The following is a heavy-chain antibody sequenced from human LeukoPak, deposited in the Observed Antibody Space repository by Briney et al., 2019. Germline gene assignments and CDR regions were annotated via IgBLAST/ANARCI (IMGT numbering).Heavy chain of an antibody. CDR2: IIRRGGGA. D-gene: IGHD5-24*01. CDR1: GITFTSSV. V-gene: IGHV3-23*01. J-gene: IGHJ4*02. Sequence: PGGSLRLSCSASGITFTSSVMSWVRQAPGKGLEWISTIIRRGGGAYYADSVKGRFTISRDNSKNTVYLQMNSLRGEDTAVYYCAKTGTEDGYSIHFDHWGQGTLVTVSS. CDR3: AKTGTEDGYSIHFDH.